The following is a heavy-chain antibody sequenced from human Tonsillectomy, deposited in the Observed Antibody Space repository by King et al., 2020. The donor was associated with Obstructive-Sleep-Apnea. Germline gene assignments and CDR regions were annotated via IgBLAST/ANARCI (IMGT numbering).Heavy chain of an antibody. CDR1: GFTFSSYA. D-gene: IGHD2-15*01. J-gene: IGHJ4*02. Sequence: VQLVESGGGVVQPGRSLRLSCAASGFTFSSYAMHWVRQAPGEGLEWVAAISYDGSNKYYADSVKGRFTISRDNSKNTLYFQMNSLRVDDTAVYYCAGDGLCIGGMWPHSYLDYWGQGTLVTVSS. CDR3: AGDGLCIGGMWPHSYLDY. V-gene: IGHV3-30*14. CDR2: ISYDGSNK.